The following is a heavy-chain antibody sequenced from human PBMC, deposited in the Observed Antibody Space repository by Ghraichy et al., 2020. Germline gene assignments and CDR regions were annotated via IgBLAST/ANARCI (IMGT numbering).Heavy chain of an antibody. CDR3: AITTSIVGANFDY. Sequence: SVKVSCKASGGTFSSYVISWVRQAPGQGLEWMGGIIPIFGTANYAQKFQGRVTITADESTSTAYMELSSLRSEDTAVYYCAITTSIVGANFDYWGQGTLVTVSS. J-gene: IGHJ4*02. V-gene: IGHV1-69*13. CDR2: IIPIFGTA. CDR1: GGTFSSYV. D-gene: IGHD1-26*01.